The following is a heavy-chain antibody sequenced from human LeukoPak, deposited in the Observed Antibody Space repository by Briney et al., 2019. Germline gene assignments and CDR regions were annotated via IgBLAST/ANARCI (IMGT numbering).Heavy chain of an antibody. CDR3: ARRITMVRGVIISWFDP. CDR2: IIPIFGTA. CDR1: GGTFSSYA. J-gene: IGHJ5*02. Sequence: SVKVSCKASGGTFSSYAISWVRQAPGQGLEWMGGIIPIFGTANYAQKFQGRVTITTDESTSTAYMELSSLRSEDTAVYYCARRITMVRGVIISWFDPWGQGTLVAVSS. V-gene: IGHV1-69*05. D-gene: IGHD3-10*01.